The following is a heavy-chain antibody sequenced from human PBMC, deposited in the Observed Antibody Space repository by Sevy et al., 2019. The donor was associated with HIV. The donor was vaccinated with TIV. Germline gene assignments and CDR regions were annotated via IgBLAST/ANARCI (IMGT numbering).Heavy chain of an antibody. CDR1: GFTFSSYG. Sequence: GGSLRLSCAASGFTFSSYGMHWVRQAPGKGLEWVAVIWYDGSNKYYADSVKGRFTSSRDNSKNTLYLQMNSLRAEDTAVYYCARATYYYDGSGYLYYWGQGTLVTVSS. CDR2: IWYDGSNK. J-gene: IGHJ4*02. CDR3: ARATYYYDGSGYLYY. V-gene: IGHV3-33*01. D-gene: IGHD3-22*01.